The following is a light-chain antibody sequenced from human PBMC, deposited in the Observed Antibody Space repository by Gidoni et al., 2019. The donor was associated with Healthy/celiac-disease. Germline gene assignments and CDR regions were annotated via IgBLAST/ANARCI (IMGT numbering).Light chain of an antibody. CDR3: QQYGSSPPGT. J-gene: IGKJ2*02. CDR1: QSVSSSY. CDR2: GAS. V-gene: IGKV3-20*01. Sequence: EIVLTQSPGTLSLSPGESATLSCRASQSVSSSYLAWYQQKPGQAPRLLIYGASSRATGIPERFSGSGSGTDFTLTISRLGPEDFAVYYCQQYGSSPPGTFGQGTKLEIK.